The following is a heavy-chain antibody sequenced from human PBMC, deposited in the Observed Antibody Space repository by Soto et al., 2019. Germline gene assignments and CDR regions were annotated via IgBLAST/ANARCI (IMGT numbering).Heavy chain of an antibody. CDR2: ISSSSSYI. CDR3: ARFIAVAAAFDY. V-gene: IGHV3-21*01. D-gene: IGHD6-19*01. J-gene: IGHJ4*02. Sequence: GGSLRLSCAASGFTFSSYSMNWVRQAPGKGLELVSSISSSSSYIYYADSVKGRFTISRDNAKNSLYLQMNSLRAEDTAVYYCARFIAVAAAFDYWDQGAMVTVYS. CDR1: GFTFSSYS.